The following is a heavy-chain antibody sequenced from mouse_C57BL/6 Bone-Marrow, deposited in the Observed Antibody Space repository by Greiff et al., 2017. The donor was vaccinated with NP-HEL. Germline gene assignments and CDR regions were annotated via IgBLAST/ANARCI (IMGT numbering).Heavy chain of an antibody. Sequence: VHVKQSGAELVRPGASVKLSCTASGFNIKDDYMHWVKQRPEQGLEWIGWIDPENGDTEYASKFQGKATITADTSSNTAYLQLSSLTSEDTAVYYCTTSSGSSYYWYFDVWGTGTTVTVSS. V-gene: IGHV14-4*01. D-gene: IGHD1-1*01. CDR1: GFNIKDDY. CDR2: IDPENGDT. CDR3: TTSSGSSYYWYFDV. J-gene: IGHJ1*03.